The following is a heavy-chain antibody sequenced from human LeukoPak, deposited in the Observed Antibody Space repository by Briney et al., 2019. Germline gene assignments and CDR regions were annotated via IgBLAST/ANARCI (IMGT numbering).Heavy chain of an antibody. CDR1: GYTFTSYG. CDR2: ISAYNGNT. V-gene: IGHV1-18*01. D-gene: IGHD5-12*01. Sequence: ASVKVSCKASGYTFTSYGISWVRQAPGQGLEWVGWISAYNGNTNYAQKLQGRVTMTTDTSTSTAYMDLRSLRSDDTAVYYCARVRNSGFRYVDSWGQGTLVTVSS. J-gene: IGHJ4*02. CDR3: ARVRNSGFRYVDS.